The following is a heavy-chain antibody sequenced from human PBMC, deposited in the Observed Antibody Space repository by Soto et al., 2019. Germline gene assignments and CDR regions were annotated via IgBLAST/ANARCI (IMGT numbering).Heavy chain of an antibody. CDR3: ARERGSGWYGFVDY. CDR1: GFTFSSYW. D-gene: IGHD6-19*01. CDR2: IKQDGSEK. Sequence: PGGSLRLSCAASGFTFSSYWMSWVRQAPGKGLEWVANIKQDGSEKYYVDSVKGRFTISRDNAKNSLYLQMNSLRAEDTAVYYCARERGSGWYGFVDYWGQGTLVTVSS. V-gene: IGHV3-7*05. J-gene: IGHJ4*02.